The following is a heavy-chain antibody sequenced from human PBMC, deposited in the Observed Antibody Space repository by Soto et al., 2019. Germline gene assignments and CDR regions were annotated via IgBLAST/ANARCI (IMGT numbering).Heavy chain of an antibody. Sequence: GESLKISCKGSGYGFTVYYISWVRQMPGKGLEWMGRIDPSDSYTNYSPSFQGHVTISADKSNSTAYLQWSSLKASDTAMYYCARNYGGGYPDYWGQGTLVTVSS. V-gene: IGHV5-10-1*01. CDR1: GYGFTVYY. D-gene: IGHD1-26*01. CDR3: ARNYGGGYPDY. CDR2: IDPSDSYT. J-gene: IGHJ4*02.